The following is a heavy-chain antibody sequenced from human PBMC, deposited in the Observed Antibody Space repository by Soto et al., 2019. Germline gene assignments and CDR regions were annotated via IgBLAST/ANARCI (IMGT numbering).Heavy chain of an antibody. CDR1: GFTFSSYA. D-gene: IGHD2-2*01. J-gene: IGHJ4*02. Sequence: GGSLRLSCAASGFTFSSYAMSWVRQAPGNGLEWVSAISGSGGSTYYADSVKGRFTISRDNSKNTLYLQMNSLRAEDTAVYYCAKDPDRYCSSTSCSFDYWGQGTLVTVSS. CDR2: ISGSGGST. CDR3: AKDPDRYCSSTSCSFDY. V-gene: IGHV3-23*01.